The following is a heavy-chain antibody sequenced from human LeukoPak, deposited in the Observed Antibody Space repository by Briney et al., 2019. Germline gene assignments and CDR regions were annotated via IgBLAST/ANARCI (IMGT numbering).Heavy chain of an antibody. CDR1: GYTFINYY. CDR3: ARDSQKRTYYDFWSRVYYMEV. V-gene: IGHV1-2*02. CDR2: INPNSGGT. Sequence: ASVKVSCKASGYTFINYYIHWVRQAPGQGLEWMGWINPNSGGTNYAQKFQDRVTMTRDTSINTVYMELGRMRSDNMAVYYCARDSQKRTYYDFWSRVYYMEVWAKGPRSSSP. J-gene: IGHJ6*03. D-gene: IGHD3-3*01.